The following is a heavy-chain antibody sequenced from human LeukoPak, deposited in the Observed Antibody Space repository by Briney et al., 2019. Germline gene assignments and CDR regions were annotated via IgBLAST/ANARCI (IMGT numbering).Heavy chain of an antibody. D-gene: IGHD1-26*01. CDR2: INHSGST. Sequence: PSETLSLTCAVYGGSFSGYYWSWICQPPGKGLEWIGEINHSGSTNYNPSLKSRVTISVDTSKNQFSLKLSSVTAADTAVYYCARVEELLLDAFDIWGQGTMVTVSS. V-gene: IGHV4-34*01. CDR3: ARVEELLLDAFDI. CDR1: GGSFSGYY. J-gene: IGHJ3*02.